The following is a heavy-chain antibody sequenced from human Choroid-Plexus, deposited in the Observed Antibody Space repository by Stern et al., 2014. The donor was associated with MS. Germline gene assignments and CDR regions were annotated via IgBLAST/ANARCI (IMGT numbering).Heavy chain of an antibody. CDR3: AKDRQYLTYFFDH. J-gene: IGHJ5*02. D-gene: IGHD2/OR15-2a*01. CDR2: VSYDGSNK. V-gene: IGHV3-30*18. Sequence: VQLLESGGGVVQPGRPLRLSCVASGFTFGSCAMHWVRQAPGKGLEWVAGVSYDGSNKYYADSVKGRFTISRDNSQNTLYMQMSSLRPEDTAVYYCAKDRQYLTYFFDHWGQGSRSPSPQ. CDR1: GFTFGSCA.